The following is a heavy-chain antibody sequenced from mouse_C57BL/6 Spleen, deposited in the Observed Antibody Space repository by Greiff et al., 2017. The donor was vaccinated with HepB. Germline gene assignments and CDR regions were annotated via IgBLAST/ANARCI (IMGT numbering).Heavy chain of an antibody. CDR1: GYTFTSYG. CDR3: AREGPYYGYDDFAY. CDR2: IYPRSGNT. Sequence: QVQLQQSGAELARPGASVKLSCKASGYTFTSYGISWVKQRTGQGLEWIGEIYPRSGNTYYNEKFKGKATLTADKSSSTAYMELRSLTSEDSAVYFCAREGPYYGYDDFAYWGQGTLVTVSA. J-gene: IGHJ3*01. D-gene: IGHD2-9*01. V-gene: IGHV1-81*01.